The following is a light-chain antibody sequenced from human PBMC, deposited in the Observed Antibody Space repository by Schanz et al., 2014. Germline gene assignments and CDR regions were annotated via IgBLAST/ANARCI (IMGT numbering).Light chain of an antibody. Sequence: QSALTQPPSASGSPGQSVTISCTGTSSDVGGYNSVSWYQQHPGKAPKLMIYDVTVRPSGVPDRFSGYKSGNTASLTISGLQAEDEADYHQKVFGGGTKLTVL. V-gene: IGLV2-8*01. CDR1: SSDVGGYNS. CDR2: DVT. J-gene: IGLJ3*02. CDR3: KV.